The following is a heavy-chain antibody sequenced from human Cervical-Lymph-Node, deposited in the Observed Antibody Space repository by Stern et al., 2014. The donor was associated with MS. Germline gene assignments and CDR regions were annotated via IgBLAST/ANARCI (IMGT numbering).Heavy chain of an antibody. CDR1: GYNFNDYF. Sequence: VQLVESGAEVKSPGASLKVSCKTSGYNFNDYFTHWVRQVPGKGLEWMGRVDPTSGATIYAQKFQGRVAMTRDTSITTAYMELSRLTSDDTAMYYCARKNGMDVWGQGTAVTVS. V-gene: IGHV1-2*06. CDR2: VDPTSGAT. CDR3: ARKNGMDV. J-gene: IGHJ6*02.